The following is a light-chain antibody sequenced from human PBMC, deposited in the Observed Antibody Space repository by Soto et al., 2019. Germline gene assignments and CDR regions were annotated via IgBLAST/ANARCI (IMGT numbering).Light chain of an antibody. CDR3: SSYTTSSTVV. Sequence: QSALTQAASVSGSPGQSITISCTGSSSDVGGYNYVSWYQQHHPGKAPKLMIYDVSNRPSGVSNRFSGSKSGNTASLTISGLQAEDEADYYCSSYTTSSTVVFGGGTKVTVL. V-gene: IGLV2-14*03. CDR2: DVS. CDR1: SSDVGGYNY. J-gene: IGLJ2*01.